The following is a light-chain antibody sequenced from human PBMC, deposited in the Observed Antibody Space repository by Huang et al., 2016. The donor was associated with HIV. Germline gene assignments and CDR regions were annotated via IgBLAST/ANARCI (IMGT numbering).Light chain of an antibody. V-gene: IGKV3D-15*01. J-gene: IGKJ4*01. CDR2: GAS. CDR3: QQYNDWPPLT. CDR1: QGVRTN. Sequence: VMTQSPASLSASPGARVTLSCRASQGVRTNLAWYQQQPGQAPTLRMFGASTRATGTPPRFSGSGAGTDFTLTITSLQSSDSAMYYCQQYNDWPPLTFGGGTKVEI.